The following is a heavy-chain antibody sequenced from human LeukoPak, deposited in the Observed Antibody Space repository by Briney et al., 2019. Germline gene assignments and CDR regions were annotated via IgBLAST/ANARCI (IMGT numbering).Heavy chain of an antibody. Sequence: GGSLRLSCAASGFTFSNYWMSWVRQAPGKGLEWVSAISGSGGSTYYADSVKGRFTISRDNSKNTLYLQMNSLRAEDTAVYYCAKDRSATVTRFYFDYWGQGTLVTVSS. V-gene: IGHV3-23*01. J-gene: IGHJ4*02. CDR2: ISGSGGST. CDR1: GFTFSNYW. D-gene: IGHD4-17*01. CDR3: AKDRSATVTRFYFDY.